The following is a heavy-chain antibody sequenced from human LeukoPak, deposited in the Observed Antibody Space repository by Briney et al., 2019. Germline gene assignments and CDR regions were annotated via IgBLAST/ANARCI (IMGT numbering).Heavy chain of an antibody. Sequence: SETLSLTCAVYGGSFSGYYWSWIRQPPGKGLEWIGYIYYSGSTNYNPSLKSRVTISVDTSKNQFSLKLSSVTAADTAVYYCARRITMVRGVVNWFDPWGQGTLVTVSS. CDR3: ARRITMVRGVVNWFDP. J-gene: IGHJ5*02. V-gene: IGHV4-59*01. CDR1: GGSFSGYY. D-gene: IGHD3-10*01. CDR2: IYYSGST.